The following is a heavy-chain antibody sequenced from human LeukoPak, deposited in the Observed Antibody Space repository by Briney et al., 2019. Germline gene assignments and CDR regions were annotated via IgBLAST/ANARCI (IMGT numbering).Heavy chain of an antibody. V-gene: IGHV1-18*01. Sequence: ASVKVSCKASGYTFTSYGISWVRQAPGQGLEWMGWISAYNGNTNYAHKLQGTVTMTTNTSTSTAYMELRSLRSDDTAVYYCARVSYCSSTSCYYYGMDVWGQGTTVTVSS. D-gene: IGHD2-2*01. CDR1: GYTFTSYG. CDR3: ARVSYCSSTSCYYYGMDV. CDR2: ISAYNGNT. J-gene: IGHJ6*02.